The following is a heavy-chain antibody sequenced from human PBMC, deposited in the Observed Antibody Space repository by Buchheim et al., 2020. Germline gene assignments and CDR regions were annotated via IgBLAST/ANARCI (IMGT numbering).Heavy chain of an antibody. J-gene: IGHJ4*02. CDR3: AKDRYCGGGSCYGLDY. CDR2: LDGSGGDT. D-gene: IGHD2-15*01. V-gene: IGHV3-23*01. Sequence: EVQLLESGGGLVQPGGSLRLSCAASGFTFSSFAMSWVRQAPGKGLEWISALDGSGGDTYYADSVKGRFTISRDNSKSTLYLQMNSLGAAETAVYYCAKDRYCGGGSCYGLDYWGQGAL. CDR1: GFTFSSFA.